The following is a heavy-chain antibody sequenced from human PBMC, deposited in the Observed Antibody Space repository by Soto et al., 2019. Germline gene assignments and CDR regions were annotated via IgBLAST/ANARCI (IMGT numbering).Heavy chain of an antibody. D-gene: IGHD1-26*01. V-gene: IGHV3-30*18. Sequence: SGAASGFTFSHYAMHWVRQAPGKGLEWVALMSYDGSNEYYADSVKGRFTISRDNSKNTLYLQMNSLRAEDTAVYYCAKDGSHNFDYWGQGTLVTVSS. CDR3: AKDGSHNFDY. J-gene: IGHJ4*02. CDR2: MSYDGSNE. CDR1: GFTFSHYA.